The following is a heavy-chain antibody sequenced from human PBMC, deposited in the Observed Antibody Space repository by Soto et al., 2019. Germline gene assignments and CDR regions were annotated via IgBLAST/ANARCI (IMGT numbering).Heavy chain of an antibody. CDR1: GFTFSSYW. J-gene: IGHJ4*02. CDR3: ARESVAYGDYDGLDY. D-gene: IGHD4-17*01. V-gene: IGHV3-74*01. CDR2: INSDGSST. Sequence: GSLRLSCAASGFTFSSYWMHWVRQAPGKGLVWVSRINSDGSSTSYADSVKGRFTISRDNAKNTLYLQMNSLRAEDTAVYYCARESVAYGDYDGLDYWGQGTLVTVSS.